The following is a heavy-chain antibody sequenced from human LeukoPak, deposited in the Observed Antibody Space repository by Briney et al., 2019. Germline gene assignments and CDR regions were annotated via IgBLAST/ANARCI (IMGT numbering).Heavy chain of an antibody. V-gene: IGHV3-33*06. CDR1: GFTFSSYG. CDR3: AKDMWAAKPYYFDI. D-gene: IGHD3-22*01. CDR2: IWYDGSNK. J-gene: IGHJ4*02. Sequence: GRSLRLSCAASGFTFSSYGMHWVRQAPGKGLEWVAVIWYDGSNKYYADSVKGRFTISRDNSRNTLYLQMNSLRAEDTAVYYCAKDMWAAKPYYFDIWGQGTLVTVSS.